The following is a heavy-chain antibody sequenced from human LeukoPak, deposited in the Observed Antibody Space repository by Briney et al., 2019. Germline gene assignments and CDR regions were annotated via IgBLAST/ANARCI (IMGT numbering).Heavy chain of an antibody. CDR2: IIPILGIA. J-gene: IGHJ5*02. D-gene: IGHD2-2*01. V-gene: IGHV1-69*02. Sequence: SVKVSCKASGGTFSSYTISWVRQAPGQGLEWMGRIIPILGIANYAQKFQGRVTITADKSTSTACMELSSLRSEDTAVYYCALSQFIVAVPAAVLFDPWGQGTLVTVSS. CDR1: GGTFSSYT. CDR3: ALSQFIVAVPAAVLFDP.